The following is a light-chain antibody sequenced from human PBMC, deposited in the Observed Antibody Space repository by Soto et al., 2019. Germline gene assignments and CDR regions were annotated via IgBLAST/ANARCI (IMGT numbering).Light chain of an antibody. CDR3: QQYNNWPWT. V-gene: IGKV3-15*01. CDR1: QSVRSD. J-gene: IGKJ1*01. CDR2: GAT. Sequence: EIVLTQSPDTLSLSPWQRATLSCRASQSVRSDYFAWYQQKPGQAPRLLIHGATTRATGIPARFSGSGSGTDFTLTISSLQSEDFAVYYCQQYNNWPWTFGQGTKVDIK.